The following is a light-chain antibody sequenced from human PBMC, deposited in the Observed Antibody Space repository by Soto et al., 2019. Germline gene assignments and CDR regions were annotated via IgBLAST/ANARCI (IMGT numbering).Light chain of an antibody. CDR1: QGISSY. Sequence: AIRMTQSPSSFSASTGDRVTITCRASQGISSYLAWYQQKPGKAPKLLIYAASTLQSGVPSRFSGSGSGTYFTLTISCMQSEDFATYSCQQYYSYPPLTFGGGTKVEIK. CDR2: AAS. J-gene: IGKJ4*01. CDR3: QQYYSYPPLT. V-gene: IGKV1-8*01.